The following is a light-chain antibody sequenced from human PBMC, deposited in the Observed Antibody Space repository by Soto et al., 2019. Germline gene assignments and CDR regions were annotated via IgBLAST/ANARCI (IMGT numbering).Light chain of an antibody. V-gene: IGLV2-14*01. CDR1: SSDVGGYNY. CDR2: EVS. Sequence: QSALTQPASVYGSPGQSITISCTGTSSDVGGYNYVAWYQQHPGKAPKLMIYEVSNRPSGISYRFSGSKSDNTASLTISGLQAEDEADYFCSSYSSRTLDVVFGGGTKVTV. CDR3: SSYSSRTLDVV. J-gene: IGLJ2*01.